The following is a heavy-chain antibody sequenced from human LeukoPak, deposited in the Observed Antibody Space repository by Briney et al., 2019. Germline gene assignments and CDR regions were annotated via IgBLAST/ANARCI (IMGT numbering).Heavy chain of an antibody. D-gene: IGHD4-23*01. CDR3: ARAVDLPPPDRGYYFDY. V-gene: IGHV4-59*01. CDR2: IYYSGST. CDR1: GGSISSYY. Sequence: SETLSLTCTVSGGSISSYYWSWIRQPPGKGLEWIGYIYYSGSTNYNPSLKSRVTISVDTSKNQFSLKLSSVTAADTAVYYCARAVDLPPPDRGYYFDYWGQGTLVTVSS. J-gene: IGHJ4*02.